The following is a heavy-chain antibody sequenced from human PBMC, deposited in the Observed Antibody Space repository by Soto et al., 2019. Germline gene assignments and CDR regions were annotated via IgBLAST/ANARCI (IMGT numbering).Heavy chain of an antibody. CDR1: GYNFPSYW. J-gene: IGHJ6*02. V-gene: IGHV5-10-1*01. D-gene: IGHD4-4*01. CDR3: ARQGTTDYLYYYGLDV. Sequence: GESLKISCKGSGYNFPSYWIGWVRQMPGKGLEWMGRIDPSDSYTNYSPSFQGHATISADKSISAAYLQWSSLKASDTAMYYCARQGTTDYLYYYGLDVWGQGTTVTVSS. CDR2: IDPSDSYT.